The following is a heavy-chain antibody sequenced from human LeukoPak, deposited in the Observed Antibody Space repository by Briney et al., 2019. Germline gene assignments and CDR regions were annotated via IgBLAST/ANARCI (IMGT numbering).Heavy chain of an antibody. D-gene: IGHD6-6*01. J-gene: IGHJ4*02. CDR1: GFTFSSYA. CDR2: ISGSGGST. CDR3: AKWVEYSSSGFDY. V-gene: IGHV3-23*01. Sequence: PGGSLRLSCAASGFTFSSYALSWVRQAPGKGLEWVSAISGSGGSTYHADSVKGRFTISRDNSKDTLYPQMNSLRAEDTAVYYCAKWVEYSSSGFDYWGQGTLVTVSS.